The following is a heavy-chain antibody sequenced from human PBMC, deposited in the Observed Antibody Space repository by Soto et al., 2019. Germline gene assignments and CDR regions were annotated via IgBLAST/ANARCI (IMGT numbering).Heavy chain of an antibody. CDR2: IYHSGST. CDR1: GYSISSGYY. Sequence: QVQLQESGPGLVKPSETLSLTCAVSGYSISSGYYWGWIRQSPGKGLEWIGSIYHSGSTYYNPSLKSRVIISVDTSKNQFSLKLSSVTAADTAVYYCGRLAPIAAADGMDVWGQGTTVTVSS. CDR3: GRLAPIAAADGMDV. J-gene: IGHJ6*02. D-gene: IGHD6-13*01. V-gene: IGHV4-38-2*01.